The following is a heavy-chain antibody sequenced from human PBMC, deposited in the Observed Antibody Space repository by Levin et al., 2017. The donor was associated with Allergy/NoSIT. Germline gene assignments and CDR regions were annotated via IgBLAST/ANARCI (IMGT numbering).Heavy chain of an antibody. CDR1: GFTFSSDV. CDR3: AKGSYCSAGTCYSRLGY. Sequence: GESLKISCAGSGFTFSSDVMSWVRQAPGKGLEWVSGISGSGGTTYYADSVKGRFSISRDNSKNTLYLQMNSLRAEDTAVYYCAKGSYCSAGTCYSRLGYWGQGTLVTVSS. J-gene: IGHJ4*02. D-gene: IGHD2-15*01. CDR2: ISGSGGTT. V-gene: IGHV3-23*01.